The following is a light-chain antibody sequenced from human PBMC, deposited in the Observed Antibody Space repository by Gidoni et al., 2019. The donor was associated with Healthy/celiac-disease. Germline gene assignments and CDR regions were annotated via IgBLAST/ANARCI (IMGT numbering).Light chain of an antibody. J-gene: IGLJ2*01. Sequence: QSALPPPASVSGSPGPSTTIPCTGTSSDDGSYNLVSWYQQHPGKAPKLMIYEGSKRPSGVSNRFSGSKSGNTASLTISGLQAEDEADYYCCSYAGSSTDVVFGGGTKLTVL. CDR2: EGS. V-gene: IGLV2-23*01. CDR1: SSDDGSYNL. CDR3: CSYAGSSTDVV.